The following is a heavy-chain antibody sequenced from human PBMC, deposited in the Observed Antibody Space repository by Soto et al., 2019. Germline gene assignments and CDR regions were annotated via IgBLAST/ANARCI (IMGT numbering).Heavy chain of an antibody. J-gene: IGHJ4*01. CDR3: AKVSRIVVVTAPYDY. Sequence: PGGSLRLSCAASGFNFSSYGMHWVRQAPGKGLEWVAVIWYDGSNYYYADSVKGRFTISRDNSKNTLYLQMNSLRADDTAVYYCAKVSRIVVVTAPYDYWGQENLVTVSS. D-gene: IGHD2-21*02. CDR2: IWYDGSNY. CDR1: GFNFSSYG. V-gene: IGHV3-33*06.